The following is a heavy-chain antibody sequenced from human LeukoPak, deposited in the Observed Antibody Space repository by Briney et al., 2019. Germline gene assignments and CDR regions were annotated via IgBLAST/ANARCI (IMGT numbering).Heavy chain of an antibody. CDR1: GFTVSSDY. J-gene: IGHJ5*02. Sequence: GGSLRLSCAASGFTVSSDYMSWVRQAPGKGLEWVSVIYSGGSTYYADSVKGRFTISRDKSKNTVYLQMNSLRFEDTAMYYCARNWFDPWGQGTLVTVSP. CDR2: IYSGGST. V-gene: IGHV3-53*05. CDR3: ARNWFDP.